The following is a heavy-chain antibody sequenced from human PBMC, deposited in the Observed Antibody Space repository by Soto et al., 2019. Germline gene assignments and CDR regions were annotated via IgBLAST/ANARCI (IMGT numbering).Heavy chain of an antibody. J-gene: IGHJ6*02. CDR1: GGTFSTYG. CDR2: IIPLFGTA. CDR3: ARDQGEHIVVFESNDSYGMDV. D-gene: IGHD2-15*01. Sequence: QVQLVQSGAEVKKPGSSVKVSCKASGGTFSTYGLNWVRQAPGQGLEWMGGIIPLFGTATYAQKFQGRVTITADKSTSTADMELSSLRSEDTAMYYCARDQGEHIVVFESNDSYGMDVWGQGTTVTVSS. V-gene: IGHV1-69*06.